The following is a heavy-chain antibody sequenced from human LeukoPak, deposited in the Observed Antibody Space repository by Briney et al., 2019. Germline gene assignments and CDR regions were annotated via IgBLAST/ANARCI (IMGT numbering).Heavy chain of an antibody. J-gene: IGHJ4*02. V-gene: IGHV1-18*01. CDR2: ISTYNGNT. CDR3: ARGPGYCSGGSCYGGQY. CDR1: GYTFTSYG. Sequence: ASVKVSCKASGYTFTSYGISWVRQAPGQGLEWMGWISTYNGNTNYAQNLQGRVTMTTDTSTSTAYMELRSLRSEDTAVYYCARGPGYCSGGSCYGGQYWGQGTLVTVSS. D-gene: IGHD2-15*01.